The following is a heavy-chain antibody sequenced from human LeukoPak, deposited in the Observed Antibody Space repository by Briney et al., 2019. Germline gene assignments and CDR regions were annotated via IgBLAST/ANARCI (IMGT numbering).Heavy chain of an antibody. J-gene: IGHJ4*02. D-gene: IGHD2-2*01. CDR1: GFTFSSYA. CDR3: ARTPQKFCSSSTCYPDY. CDR2: ISGSGDTT. Sequence: PGGSLRLSCAASGFTFSSYAMSWVRLAPGKGLEWVSPISGSGDTTYYADSVRGRFTISRDNSKNTLYLQMNSLRADNTAVYYCARTPQKFCSSSTCYPDYWGRGTLVTVSS. V-gene: IGHV3-23*01.